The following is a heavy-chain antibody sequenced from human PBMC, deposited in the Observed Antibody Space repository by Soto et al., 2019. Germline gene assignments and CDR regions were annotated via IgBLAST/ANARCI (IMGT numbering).Heavy chain of an antibody. V-gene: IGHV3-33*01. CDR3: ARDQGARYFDWLLDRKNWFDP. CDR2: IWYDGSNK. CDR1: GFTFSSYG. Sequence: GGSRRRSWAASGFTFSSYGMHWVRQAPGKGLEWVAVIWYDGSNKYYADSVKGRFTISRDNSKNTLYLQMNSLRAEDTAVYYCARDQGARYFDWLLDRKNWFDPWGQGTLVTVSS. J-gene: IGHJ5*02. D-gene: IGHD3-9*01.